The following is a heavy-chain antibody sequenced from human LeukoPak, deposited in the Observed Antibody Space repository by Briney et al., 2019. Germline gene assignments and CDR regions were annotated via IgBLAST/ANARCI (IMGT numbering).Heavy chain of an antibody. CDR3: TTDRLTDSQWLSPFDY. CDR2: ISYDGSSK. V-gene: IGHV3-30*04. D-gene: IGHD6-19*01. J-gene: IGHJ4*02. CDR1: GFTFSTYA. Sequence: GGSLRLSCAASGFTFSTYAMHWVRQAPGKGLEWVAVISYDGSSKYYADSVKDRFTISRDNAKNTLYLQMNSLKTEDTSVYYCTTDRLTDSQWLSPFDYWGQGTLVTVSS.